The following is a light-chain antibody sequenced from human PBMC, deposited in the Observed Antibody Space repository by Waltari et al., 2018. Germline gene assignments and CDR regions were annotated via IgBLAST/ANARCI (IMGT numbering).Light chain of an antibody. V-gene: IGLV1-51*01. Sequence: QSVLTQPPSVSAAPGQKVTIPCSGSSSNIGHNYVSWYQQLPGTAPKLLIYDNDKRPSGIPDRFSGSKSGTSATLGITGLQTGDEADYYCGTWDSSLSAPVFGGGTKLTVL. CDR1: SSNIGHNY. J-gene: IGLJ3*02. CDR2: DND. CDR3: GTWDSSLSAPV.